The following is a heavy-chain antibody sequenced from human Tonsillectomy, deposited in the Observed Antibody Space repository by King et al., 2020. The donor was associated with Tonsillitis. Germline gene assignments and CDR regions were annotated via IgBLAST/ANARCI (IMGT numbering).Heavy chain of an antibody. J-gene: IGHJ3*02. V-gene: IGHV3-21*01. CDR1: GFIFNNYD. CDR2: ISSTGRYI. D-gene: IGHD3-22*01. CDR3: AKDKGADYYDSGRGAFDI. Sequence: VQLVVSGGGLVRPGWSLRLSCATSGFIFNNYDMNWVRQAPGKGLEWVSSISSTGRYIYYADSVKGRFTISRDNAKKSLSLLMNSLRAEDTAVYFCAKDKGADYYDSGRGAFDIWGHGTMVTVSS.